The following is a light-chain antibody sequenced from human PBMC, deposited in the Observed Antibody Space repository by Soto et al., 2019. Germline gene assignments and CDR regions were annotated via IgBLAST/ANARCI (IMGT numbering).Light chain of an antibody. CDR3: CSYAGSSTVV. J-gene: IGLJ1*01. CDR1: SSYVGSYNL. Sequence: QSVLPQPASVSGSPGQSITISCTGTSSYVGSYNLVSWYQQHPGKAPKLMIYEVSKRPSGVSNRFSGSKSGNTASLTISGLQAEDEADYYCCSYAGSSTVVFGTGTKVT. CDR2: EVS. V-gene: IGLV2-23*02.